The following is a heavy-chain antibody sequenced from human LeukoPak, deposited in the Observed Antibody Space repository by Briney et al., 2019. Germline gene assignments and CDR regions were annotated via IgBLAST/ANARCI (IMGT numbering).Heavy chain of an antibody. Sequence: QPGGSLRLSCAASGFTFSSYAMSWVRQAPGKGLEWVSAISGSGGSTYYADSVKGRFTISRDNSKNTLYLQMNSLIAEDTAVYYCAKSPHHSGRNHYFDYWGQGTLVTVSS. V-gene: IGHV3-23*01. CDR3: AKSPHHSGRNHYFDY. D-gene: IGHD1-26*01. CDR2: ISGSGGST. J-gene: IGHJ4*02. CDR1: GFTFSSYA.